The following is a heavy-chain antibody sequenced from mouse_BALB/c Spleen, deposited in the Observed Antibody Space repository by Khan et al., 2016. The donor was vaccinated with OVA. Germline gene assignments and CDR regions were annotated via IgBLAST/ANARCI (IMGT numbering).Heavy chain of an antibody. V-gene: IGHV3-6*02. J-gene: IGHJ3*01. D-gene: IGHD2-2*01. CDR1: GYSITSGYY. CDR3: LRSHYGYDPAWCTY. Sequence: EVQLQESGPGLVKPSQSLSLTCSVTGYSITSGYYCNWLRQFPGNKLEWMGYISYDGSNNYNPSLRNRISVTRDTSKNQFFLKLNSVTTEDTATXYCLRSHYGYDPAWCTYWGQGTLVTVSA. CDR2: ISYDGSN.